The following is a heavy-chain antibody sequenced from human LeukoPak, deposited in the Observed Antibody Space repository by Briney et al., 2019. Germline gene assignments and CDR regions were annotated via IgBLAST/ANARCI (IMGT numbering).Heavy chain of an antibody. CDR3: ARGDWGMYYFDY. D-gene: IGHD7-27*01. V-gene: IGHV3-30*02. CDR1: GFTFNNYD. CDR2: IWYDGSNK. Sequence: GGSMRLSCATSGFTFNNYDMHWVRQAPGKGLDWVAFIWYDGSNKYHTDSVKGRFTISRDTSKNTVYLQMNSLRVEDTAVYYCARGDWGMYYFDYWGQGTLVAVSS. J-gene: IGHJ4*02.